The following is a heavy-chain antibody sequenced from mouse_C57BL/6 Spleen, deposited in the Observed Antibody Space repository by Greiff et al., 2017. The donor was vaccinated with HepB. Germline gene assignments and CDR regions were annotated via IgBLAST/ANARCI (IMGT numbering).Heavy chain of an antibody. CDR2: IYPGNSDT. Sequence: EVQLQQSGTVLARPGASVKMSCKTSGYTFTSYWMHWVKQRPGQGLEWIGAIYPGNSDTSYNQKFKGKAKLTAVTSASTAYMELSSLTNEDSAVYYCTRVNIDSINWYFDVWGTGTTVTVSS. D-gene: IGHD2-10*02. V-gene: IGHV1-5*01. CDR3: TRVNIDSINWYFDV. J-gene: IGHJ1*03. CDR1: GYTFTSYW.